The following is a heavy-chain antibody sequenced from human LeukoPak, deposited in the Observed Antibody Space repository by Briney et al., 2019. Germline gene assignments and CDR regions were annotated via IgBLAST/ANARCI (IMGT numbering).Heavy chain of an antibody. CDR2: INSDGSVT. V-gene: IGHV3-74*01. Sequence: GGSLRLSCAASGFTFSSSWMHWVRQAPGKGLVWFSRINSDGSVTSYADSVKGRFTISRDNAKNSLYLQMNSLRAEDTALYYCAKGGDYSNSDYFDYWGQGTLVTVSS. CDR3: AKGGDYSNSDYFDY. D-gene: IGHD4-11*01. J-gene: IGHJ4*02. CDR1: GFTFSSSW.